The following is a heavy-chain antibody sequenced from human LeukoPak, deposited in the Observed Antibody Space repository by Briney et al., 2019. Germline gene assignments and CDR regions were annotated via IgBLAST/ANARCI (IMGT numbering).Heavy chain of an antibody. CDR1: GGSISNGGYH. J-gene: IGHJ4*02. CDR3: ARAYYYDISGHLDY. V-gene: IGHV4-31*03. Sequence: PSQTLSLTCTVSGGSISNGGYHWSWIRQHPGKGLEWIGYIYYNESTYYNPSLKSRVTISLDTSKNQFSLKLTSVTAADTAVYYCARAYYYDISGHLDYWGQGTLVTVSS. D-gene: IGHD3-22*01. CDR2: IYYNEST.